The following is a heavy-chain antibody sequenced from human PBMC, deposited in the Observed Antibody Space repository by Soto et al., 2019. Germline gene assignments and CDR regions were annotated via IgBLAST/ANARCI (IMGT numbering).Heavy chain of an antibody. V-gene: IGHV3-64*01. CDR3: ARDRGYSSGHPADV. CDR2: ISSNGGIT. D-gene: IGHD6-19*01. CDR1: GFTFSTYA. Sequence: EVQLVESGGGLVQPGGSLRLSCAASGFTFSTYAMHWVRQAPGKGLEYVSAISSNGGITYYGNSVKGRFTISRDNSKNTLYLQMGSLRDDDMAVYYCARDRGYSSGHPADVWGQGTTVTVSS. J-gene: IGHJ6*02.